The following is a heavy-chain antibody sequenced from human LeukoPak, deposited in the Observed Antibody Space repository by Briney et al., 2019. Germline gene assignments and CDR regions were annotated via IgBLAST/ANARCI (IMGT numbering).Heavy chain of an antibody. CDR1: GFTFSSYA. Sequence: GGSLRLTCAASGFTFSSYAMHWVRQAPGKGLEWVAVISYDGSNKYYADSVKGRFTISRDNSKNTLYLQMNSLRAEDTAVYYCARGPPLFDPWGQGTLVAVSS. CDR2: ISYDGSNK. V-gene: IGHV3-30-3*01. J-gene: IGHJ5*02. CDR3: ARGPPLFDP.